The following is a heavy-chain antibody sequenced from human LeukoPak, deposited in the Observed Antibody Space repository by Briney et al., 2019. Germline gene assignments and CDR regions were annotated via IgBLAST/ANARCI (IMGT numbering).Heavy chain of an antibody. CDR1: GFTFVNAS. Sequence: GGSLRLSCVTSGFTFVNASMSWVRQAPEKGLEWVGLMKSKPEGGTTFYAAPVRGRFTISRDDSRNTLYLQMTSLTIGDTGVYYCTTGNPWGQGTLVTVSS. V-gene: IGHV3-15*01. CDR2: MKSKPEGGTT. J-gene: IGHJ5*02. CDR3: TTGNP.